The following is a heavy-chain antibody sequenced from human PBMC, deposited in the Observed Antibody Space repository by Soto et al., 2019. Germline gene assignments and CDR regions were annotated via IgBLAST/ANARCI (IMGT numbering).Heavy chain of an antibody. CDR2: IYYSGST. V-gene: IGHV4-31*03. J-gene: IGHJ3*02. D-gene: IGHD6-19*01. CDR1: GGSISSGGYY. Sequence: SETLSLTCTVSGGSISSGGYYWSWIRQHPGKGLEWIGYIYYSGSTYYNPSLKSRVTISVDTSKNQFSLKLSSVTAADTAVYYCARGRSIAVAGTRDAFDIWGQGTMVTVSS. CDR3: ARGRSIAVAGTRDAFDI.